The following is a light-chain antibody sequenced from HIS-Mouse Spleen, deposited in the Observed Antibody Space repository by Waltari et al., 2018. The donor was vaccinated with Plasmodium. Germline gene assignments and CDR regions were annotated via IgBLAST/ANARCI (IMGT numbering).Light chain of an antibody. CDR1: QSVSSN. V-gene: IGKV3-15*01. CDR2: GAS. J-gene: IGKJ1*01. CDR3: QQYNNWPRGT. Sequence: EIVMTQSPATLSVSPGERATLSCRASQSVSSNLAWYQQKPGQAPRLLIYGASTRATCIPARVSGSGSGTEFTLTISSMQSEDFAVYYCQQYNNWPRGTFGQGTKVEIK.